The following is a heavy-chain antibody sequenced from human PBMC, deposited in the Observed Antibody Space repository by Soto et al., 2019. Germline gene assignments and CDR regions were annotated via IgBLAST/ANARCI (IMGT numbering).Heavy chain of an antibody. CDR2: IYPGDSDT. Sequence: PGESLKISCKGSGYSFTSYWIGWVRQIPGKGLEWMGIIYPGDSDTRYSPSFQGQVTISADKSISTAYLQWSSLKASDTAMYYCARSSSSPHFHYYYYGMDVWGQGTTVTVSS. D-gene: IGHD2-2*01. CDR3: ARSSSSPHFHYYYYGMDV. V-gene: IGHV5-51*01. CDR1: GYSFTSYW. J-gene: IGHJ6*02.